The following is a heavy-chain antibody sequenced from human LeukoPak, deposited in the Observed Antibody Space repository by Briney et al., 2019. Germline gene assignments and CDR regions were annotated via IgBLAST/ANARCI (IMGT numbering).Heavy chain of an antibody. D-gene: IGHD5-12*01. Sequence: GESLKISCKGSGYRFTSYWIGWVRHMPGKGLEWMGIIYPGDSDIRYSPSFQGQVTISADKSISTAYLQWSSLKASDTAMYYCARVFPPVAPLDYWGQGPLVTVSS. CDR3: ARVFPPVAPLDY. J-gene: IGHJ4*02. CDR2: IYPGDSDI. CDR1: GYRFTSYW. V-gene: IGHV5-51*01.